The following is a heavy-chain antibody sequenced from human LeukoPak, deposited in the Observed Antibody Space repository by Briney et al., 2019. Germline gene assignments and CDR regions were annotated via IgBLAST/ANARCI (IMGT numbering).Heavy chain of an antibody. CDR3: TRVSTAMVIDY. CDR1: GFTVSSNY. Sequence: GGSLRLSCAASGFTVSSNYMSWVRQAPGKGLEWVSVIYSGGSTYYADSVKGRFTISRDNSKNTLYLQMNSLRAEDTAVYYCTRVSTAMVIDYWGQGTLVTVSS. J-gene: IGHJ4*02. CDR2: IYSGGST. V-gene: IGHV3-53*01. D-gene: IGHD5-18*01.